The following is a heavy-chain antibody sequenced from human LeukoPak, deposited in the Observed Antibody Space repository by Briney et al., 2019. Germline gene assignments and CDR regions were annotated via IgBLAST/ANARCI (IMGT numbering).Heavy chain of an antibody. CDR2: ISSSGSTI. V-gene: IGHV3-11*01. D-gene: IGHD3-22*01. CDR1: GFTFSDYY. CDR3: ARYDSSGYYSADY. J-gene: IGHJ4*02. Sequence: GRSLRLSCAASGFTFSDYYMSWIRQAPGKGLEWVSYISSSGSTIYYADSVKGRFTISRDNAKNSLYLQMNSLRAEDTAVYYCARYDSSGYYSADYWGQGTLVTVSS.